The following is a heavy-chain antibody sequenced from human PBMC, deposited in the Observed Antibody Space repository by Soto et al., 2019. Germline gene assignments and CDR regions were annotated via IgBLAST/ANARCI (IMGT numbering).Heavy chain of an antibody. Sequence: PTLVNPPQTLTLTSPLSWFSPSTSGICVSWIPQTQGKALEWLALIYWDDDKRYSPSLKSRLTITKDTSKNQVVLTMTNMDPVDTATYYCAHRSSSWTNFDYWGQGTLVTVSS. CDR1: WFSPSTSGIC. D-gene: IGHD6-13*01. CDR2: IYWDDDK. J-gene: IGHJ4*02. CDR3: AHRSSSWTNFDY. V-gene: IGHV2-5*08.